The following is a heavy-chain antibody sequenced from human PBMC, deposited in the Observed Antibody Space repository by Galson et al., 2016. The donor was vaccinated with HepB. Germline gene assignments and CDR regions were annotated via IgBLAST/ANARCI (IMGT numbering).Heavy chain of an antibody. Sequence: SETLSLTCTVSGGSISSYYWSWIRQPPGKGLEWIGYIYYSASPNYSPPLKSRVTISVDTSKNLFSLKLTSVTTADTAVYYCARTPSRGGMDVWGQGTTVTVSS. CDR1: GGSISSYY. CDR2: IYYSASP. D-gene: IGHD3-10*01. CDR3: ARTPSRGGMDV. V-gene: IGHV4-59*01. J-gene: IGHJ6*02.